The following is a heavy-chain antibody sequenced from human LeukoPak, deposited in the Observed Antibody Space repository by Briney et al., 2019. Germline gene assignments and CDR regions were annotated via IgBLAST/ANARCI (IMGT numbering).Heavy chain of an antibody. V-gene: IGHV4-34*01. CDR2: INHSGST. J-gene: IGHJ4*02. Sequence: SETLSLTCCVYGGSFSGYYWSSIRQPPGKGLEWIGEINHSGSTNYNPSLKSRVTISVDTSKNQFSLKLSSVTAADTAVYYCARVLTSYGILSGVDYGGQGKLVTVSS. CDR3: ARVLTSYGILSGVDY. CDR1: GGSFSGYY. D-gene: IGHD3-9*01.